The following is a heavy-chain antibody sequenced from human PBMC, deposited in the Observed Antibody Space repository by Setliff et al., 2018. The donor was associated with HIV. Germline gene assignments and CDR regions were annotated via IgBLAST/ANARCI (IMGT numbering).Heavy chain of an antibody. J-gene: IGHJ4*02. CDR1: GGTFSSYA. CDR2: IIPISGTV. CDR3: AGSILTGYYTFGADY. Sequence: SVKVSYKASGGTFSSYAISWVRQAPGQGLEWMGGIIPISGTVNYAQKFWGRVTITTHESTSTAYMELSSLRSEDTAVYYCAGSILTGYYTFGADYWGQGTLVTVSS. V-gene: IGHV1-69*05. D-gene: IGHD3-9*01.